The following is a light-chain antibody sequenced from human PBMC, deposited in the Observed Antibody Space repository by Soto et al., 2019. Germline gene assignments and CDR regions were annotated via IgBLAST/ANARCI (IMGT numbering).Light chain of an antibody. Sequence: DIHMTQSPSSLSASVGDRVTITCRASQNIRNYLNWYQQKPGKAPKLLIYAASSLQSGVPSRFSGSGSGTDFTLTISSLQPEDFATYYCQQSYSNPGTFGQGTQ. J-gene: IGKJ1*01. CDR1: QNIRNY. CDR2: AAS. V-gene: IGKV1-39*01. CDR3: QQSYSNPGT.